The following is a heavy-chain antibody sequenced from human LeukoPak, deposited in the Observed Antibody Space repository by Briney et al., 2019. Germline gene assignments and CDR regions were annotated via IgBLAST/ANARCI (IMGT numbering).Heavy chain of an antibody. J-gene: IGHJ3*02. CDR2: ISGSGAST. CDR3: AKGRGNWGGWAFDI. Sequence: PGGSLRLSCAASGFTFSTYAMSWVRQAPGKGLAWVSVISGSGASTYYADSVKGRFTISRDNSKNMLYLQMNSLRAEDTAVYYCAKGRGNWGGWAFDIWGQGTMVTVSS. V-gene: IGHV3-23*01. CDR1: GFTFSTYA. D-gene: IGHD7-27*01.